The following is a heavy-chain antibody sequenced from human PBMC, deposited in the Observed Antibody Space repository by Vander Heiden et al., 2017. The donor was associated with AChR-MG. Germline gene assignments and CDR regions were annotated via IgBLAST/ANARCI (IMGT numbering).Heavy chain of an antibody. Sequence: QVQLVESGGGVVQPGGSLRPSCAASGFTFSSYGMHWVRQAPGKGLEWVAFIRYDGSNKYYADSVKGRFTISRDNSKNTLYLQMNSLRAEDTAVYYCAKELEPFDYWGQGTLVTVSS. CDR3: AKELEPFDY. CDR2: IRYDGSNK. V-gene: IGHV3-30*02. CDR1: GFTFSSYG. J-gene: IGHJ4*02.